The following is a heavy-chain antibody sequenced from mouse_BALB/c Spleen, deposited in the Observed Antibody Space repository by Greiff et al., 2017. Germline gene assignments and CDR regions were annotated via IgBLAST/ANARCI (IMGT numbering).Heavy chain of an antibody. V-gene: IGHV1-5*01. Sequence: VQLQQSGTVLARPGASVKMSCKASGYTFTSYWMHWVKQRPGQGLEWIGAIYPGNSDTSYNQKFKGKAKLTAVTSTSTAYMELSSLTNEDSAVYYCTRWGIKGVFDYWGQGTTLTVSS. CDR3: TRWGIKGVFDY. CDR1: GYTFTSYW. CDR2: IYPGNSDT. J-gene: IGHJ2*01.